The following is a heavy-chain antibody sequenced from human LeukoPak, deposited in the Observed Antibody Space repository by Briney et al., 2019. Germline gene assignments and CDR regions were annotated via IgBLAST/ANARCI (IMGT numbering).Heavy chain of an antibody. Sequence: SETLSLTCTVSGGSISSYYWSWIRQPPGKGLEWIGYIYYSGSTNYNPSLKSRVTISVDTSKNQFSLKLSSVTAADTAVYYCARLRGSYFDYWGQGTLVTVSS. D-gene: IGHD1-26*01. J-gene: IGHJ4*02. CDR2: IYYSGST. CDR3: ARLRGSYFDY. CDR1: GGSISSYY. V-gene: IGHV4-59*08.